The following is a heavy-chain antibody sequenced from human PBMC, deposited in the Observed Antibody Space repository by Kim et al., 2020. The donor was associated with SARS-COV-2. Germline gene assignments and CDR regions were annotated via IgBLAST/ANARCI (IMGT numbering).Heavy chain of an antibody. CDR3: AKDQRGNYQRELFFDY. Sequence: GGSLRLSCEASGFTFSDYAMTWVRQAPGKGLEWVSSLTTTGSETFYTDSVKGRFTVSRDNSKNTLYLQINSLRADDTAVYFCAKDQRGNYQRELFFDYWGQGILVTVAS. CDR2: LTTTGSET. CDR1: GFTFSDYA. D-gene: IGHD3-3*01. V-gene: IGHV3-23*01. J-gene: IGHJ4*02.